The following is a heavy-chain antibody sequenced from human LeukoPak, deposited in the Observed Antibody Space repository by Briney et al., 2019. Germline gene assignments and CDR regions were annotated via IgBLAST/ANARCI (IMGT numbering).Heavy chain of an antibody. CDR1: GYTFTSYD. CDR2: INPNSGGT. J-gene: IGHJ4*02. CDR3: ARVRDGSGSYYPSDY. Sequence: ASVKVSCKASGYTFTSYDINWVRQATGPGLEWMGWINPNSGGTKYAENFQGRVTMTSDTSISTVYMELSSDDTAVYYCARVRDGSGSYYPSDYWGQGTLVTVSS. V-gene: IGHV1-2*02. D-gene: IGHD3-10*01.